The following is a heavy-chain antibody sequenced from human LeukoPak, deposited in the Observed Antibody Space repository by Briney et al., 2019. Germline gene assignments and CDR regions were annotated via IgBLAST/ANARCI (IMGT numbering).Heavy chain of an antibody. CDR1: GGSFSGYY. D-gene: IGHD4-17*01. J-gene: IGHJ4*02. Sequence: KPSETLSLTCAVYGGSFSGYYWSWIRQPPGKGLEWIGEINHSGSTNYNPSLKSRDTISVDTSKNQFSLKLSSVTAADTAVYYCAREPFTVLGDYVAYFDYWGQGTLVTVSS. V-gene: IGHV4-34*01. CDR3: AREPFTVLGDYVAYFDY. CDR2: INHSGST.